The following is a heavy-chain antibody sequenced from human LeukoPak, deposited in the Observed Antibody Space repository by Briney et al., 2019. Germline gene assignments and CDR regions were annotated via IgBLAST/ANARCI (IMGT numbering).Heavy chain of an antibody. D-gene: IGHD2-15*01. CDR1: GYTFTGYY. J-gene: IGHJ4*02. V-gene: IGHV1-2*06. CDR3: ARVPRYCSWGSCYWVYY. Sequence: ASVKVSCKASGYTFTGYYMHWVRQAPGQGLEWMGRINPNSGGTNYAQKFQGRVTMTRDTSISTAYMELSRLRPDDTALYYLARVPRYCSWGSCYWVYYWGQGTLVTVSS. CDR2: INPNSGGT.